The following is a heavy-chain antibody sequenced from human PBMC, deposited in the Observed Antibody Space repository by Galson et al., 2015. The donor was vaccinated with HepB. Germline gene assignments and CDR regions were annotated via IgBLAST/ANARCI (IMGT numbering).Heavy chain of an antibody. CDR2: IYHSGST. V-gene: IGHV4-38-2*01. CDR1: GYSISSGYY. CDR3: ARAPPYGDYVKWGGPLPGPHNYFDY. D-gene: IGHD4-17*01. Sequence: ETLSLTCAVSGYSISSGYYWGWIRQPPGKGLEWIGSIYHSGSTYYNPSLKSRVTISVDTSKNQFSLKLSSVTAADTAVYYRARAPPYGDYVKWGGPLPGPHNYFDYWGQGTLVTVSS. J-gene: IGHJ4*02.